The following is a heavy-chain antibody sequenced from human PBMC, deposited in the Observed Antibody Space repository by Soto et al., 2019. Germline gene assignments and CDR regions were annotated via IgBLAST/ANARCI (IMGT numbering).Heavy chain of an antibody. Sequence: PSETLSLTCTVSGGSISSYYWSWIRQPPGKGLEWIGYIYYSGSTNYNPSLKSRVTISVDTSKNQFSLKLSSVTAADTAVYYCARQSGLRPLWCDYWGQGTLVTVSS. CDR1: GGSISSYY. J-gene: IGHJ4*02. CDR3: ARQSGLRPLWCDY. V-gene: IGHV4-59*08. D-gene: IGHD5-12*01. CDR2: IYYSGST.